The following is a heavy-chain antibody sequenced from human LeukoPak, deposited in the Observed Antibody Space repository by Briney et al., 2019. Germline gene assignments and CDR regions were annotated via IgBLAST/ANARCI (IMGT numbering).Heavy chain of an antibody. J-gene: IGHJ4*02. CDR2: ISGYNGNI. D-gene: IGHD3-22*01. CDR3: ARRARFDSRGYYAY. V-gene: IGHV1-18*01. CDR1: GYTFNTYV. Sequence: ASVKVSCKASGYTFNTYVISWVRQAPGQGLEWMGWISGYNGNINYAQKFQGRVTMTTDTSTSTAYMELRSLTSDDTAVYYCARRARFDSRGYYAYWGQGTLVTVSS.